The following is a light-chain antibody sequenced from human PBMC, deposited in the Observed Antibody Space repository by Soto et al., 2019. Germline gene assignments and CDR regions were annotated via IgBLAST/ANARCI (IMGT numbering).Light chain of an antibody. J-gene: IGLJ2*01. CDR1: DTDIGNYNY. CDR2: VVV. V-gene: IGLV2-14*01. Sequence: QSVLTQPASVSGSPGQSITISCTGTDTDIGNYNYVSWYQQYPGKASKLLIFVVVRRPSGVSNRFSASKSGNTASLTISGLQPEDEAVYYCSSYSFLDIPVLLGGGTKLTVL. CDR3: SSYSFLDIPVL.